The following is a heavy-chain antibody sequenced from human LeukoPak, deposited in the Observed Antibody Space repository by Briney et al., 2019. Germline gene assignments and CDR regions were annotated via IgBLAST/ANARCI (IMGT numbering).Heavy chain of an antibody. V-gene: IGHV4-34*01. D-gene: IGHD7-27*01. Sequence: SETQSLTCAVYGGSHSGYYWSWIREPPGKGLELIGQINHSGSTNYHPSIKRRVTISVDTSKNQFPLKLSSVTAADTAVYYCARGTPGDYWGQGTLVTVSS. CDR3: ARGTPGDY. J-gene: IGHJ4*02. CDR2: INHSGST. CDR1: GGSHSGYY.